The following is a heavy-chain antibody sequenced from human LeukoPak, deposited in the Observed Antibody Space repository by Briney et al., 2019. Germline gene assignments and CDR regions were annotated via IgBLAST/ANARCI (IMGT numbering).Heavy chain of an antibody. D-gene: IGHD3-22*01. Sequence: PSETLSLTCTVSGGSISSSSYYWGWIRQPPGKGLEWIGSIFYSGSTNYNPSLKSRVTISVDTSKNQFSLKLSSVTAADTAVYYCARGSGRKYYDSSGYYGYWGQGTLVTVSS. CDR2: IFYSGST. V-gene: IGHV4-39*07. J-gene: IGHJ4*02. CDR3: ARGSGRKYYDSSGYYGY. CDR1: GGSISSSSYY.